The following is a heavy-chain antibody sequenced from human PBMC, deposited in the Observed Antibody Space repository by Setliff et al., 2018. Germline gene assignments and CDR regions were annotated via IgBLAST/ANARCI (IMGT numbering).Heavy chain of an antibody. Sequence: PGGSLRLSCVASGFSLRDYTINWVRQAPGKGLEWLSYISSSSSSIYYADSVKGRFTISRDNAKNSLYLQMNSLRAEDTAVYYCARGGYSYGYWGQGTLVTVSS. CDR1: GFSLRDYT. CDR3: ARGGYSYGY. D-gene: IGHD5-18*01. CDR2: ISSSSSSI. V-gene: IGHV3-48*01. J-gene: IGHJ4*02.